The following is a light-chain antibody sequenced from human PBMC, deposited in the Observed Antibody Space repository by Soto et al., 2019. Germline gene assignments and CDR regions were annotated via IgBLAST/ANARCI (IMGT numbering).Light chain of an antibody. CDR2: DVT. Sequence: QSALTQPASVSGSPGQSITISCTGTSSDVGGYDYVSWFQHLPGKAPKLMIYDVTDRPSGVSNRFSDSKSGNTASLTISGLQAEDEADYYCSSYTSSSTYVFGTGTKLTVL. CDR3: SSYTSSSTYV. J-gene: IGLJ1*01. CDR1: SSDVGGYDY. V-gene: IGLV2-14*03.